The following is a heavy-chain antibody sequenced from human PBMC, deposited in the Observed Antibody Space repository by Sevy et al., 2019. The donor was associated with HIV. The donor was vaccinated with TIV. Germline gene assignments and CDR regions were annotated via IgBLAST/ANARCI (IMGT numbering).Heavy chain of an antibody. D-gene: IGHD6-13*01. CDR1: GYSISSGYY. V-gene: IGHV4-38-2*02. Sequence: SETLSLTCTVSGYSISSGYYWGWIRQPPGKGLEWIGSIYHSGSTYYNPSLKSRVTISVDTSKNQFSLKLSSVTAADTAVYYCARDISPYSSSWYKPESAFDIWGQGTMVTVSS. CDR2: IYHSGST. CDR3: ARDISPYSSSWYKPESAFDI. J-gene: IGHJ3*02.